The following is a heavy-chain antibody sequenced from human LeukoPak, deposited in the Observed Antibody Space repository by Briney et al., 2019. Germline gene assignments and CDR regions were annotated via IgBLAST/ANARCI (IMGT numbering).Heavy chain of an antibody. D-gene: IGHD6-13*01. J-gene: IGHJ6*03. CDR1: GFTFSSHA. CDR2: ISGSGGST. V-gene: IGHV3-23*01. CDR3: AKEGGSSWYSYYYYMDV. Sequence: GGSLRLSCAASGFTFSSHAMSWVRQAPGKGLEWVSAISGSGGSTYYADSVKGRFTISRDNSKNTLYLQMNSLRAEDTAVYYCAKEGGSSWYSYYYYMDVWGKGTTVTVSS.